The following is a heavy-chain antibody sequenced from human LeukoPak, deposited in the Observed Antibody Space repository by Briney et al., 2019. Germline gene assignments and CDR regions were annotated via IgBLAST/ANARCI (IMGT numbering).Heavy chain of an antibody. D-gene: IGHD2-21*02. Sequence: PSETLSLTCSVSGGSVSSSSYYWSWIRQPPGKGLEWIGYIYYTGNTNYNPSLKSRVTISIDTSRNQFSLKLSSVTAADTAVYYCARGRQCDVWGQGTLVTVSS. CDR1: GGSVSSSSYY. V-gene: IGHV4-61*01. CDR2: IYYTGNT. J-gene: IGHJ4*02. CDR3: ARGRQCDV.